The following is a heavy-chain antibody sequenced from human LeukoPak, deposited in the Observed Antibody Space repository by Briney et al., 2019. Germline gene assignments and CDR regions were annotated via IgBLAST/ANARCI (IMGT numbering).Heavy chain of an antibody. V-gene: IGHV1-18*01. J-gene: IGHJ5*02. CDR1: GYTFTNYG. Sequence: ASVKVSCKASGYTFTNYGISWVRQAPGQGPEWMGWISAYNGNTNYAQKLQGRVTMTTDTSTSTAYMELRSLRSDDTAVYYCARVKVENWFDPWGQGTLVTVSS. CDR3: ARVKVENWFDP. CDR2: ISAYNGNT.